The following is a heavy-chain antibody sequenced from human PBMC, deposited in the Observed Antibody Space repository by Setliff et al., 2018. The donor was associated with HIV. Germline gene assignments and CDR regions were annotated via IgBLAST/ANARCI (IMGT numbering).Heavy chain of an antibody. CDR3: ASLPPLYDSSGYYFDY. Sequence: PSETLSLTCTVSAGSISSSNYYWGWIRQPPGKGLEWIGSIYYSYSSGSTYYNPSLKSRVTISVDTSKNQFSLKLSSVTAADTAVYYCASLPPLYDSSGYYFDYWGQGTLVTVSS. J-gene: IGHJ4*02. CDR1: AGSISSSNYY. D-gene: IGHD3-22*01. CDR2: IYYSYSSGST. V-gene: IGHV4-39*01.